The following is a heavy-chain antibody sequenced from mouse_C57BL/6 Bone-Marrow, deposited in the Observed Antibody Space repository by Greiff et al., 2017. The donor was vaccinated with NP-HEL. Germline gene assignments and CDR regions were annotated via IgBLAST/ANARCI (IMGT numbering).Heavy chain of an antibody. D-gene: IGHD2-4*01. CDR1: GFPITSGYY. Sequence: VKVVDSGPGLVKPSQSLFLTCSITGFPITSGYYWIWIRQSPGKPLEWMGYITHSGETFYNPSLQSPISITRETSKNQFFLQLNSVTTEDTAMYYCAGVYYDYDDWYFDVWGTGTTVTVSS. CDR2: ITHSGET. V-gene: IGHV12-3*01. J-gene: IGHJ1*03. CDR3: AGVYYDYDDWYFDV.